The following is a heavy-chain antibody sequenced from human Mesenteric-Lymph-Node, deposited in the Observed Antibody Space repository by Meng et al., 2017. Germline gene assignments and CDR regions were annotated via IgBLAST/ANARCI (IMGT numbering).Heavy chain of an antibody. D-gene: IGHD3-10*01. CDR1: GYSISSGYY. Sequence: SETLSLTCIVSGYSISSGYYWGWIRQPPGKGLEWIGSIYHSGSTYYSPSLKSRVTISVDTSKNQFSLKLSSVTAADTAVYYCARGGVGAIYYWGQGALVTVSS. CDR2: IYHSGST. V-gene: IGHV4-38-2*02. J-gene: IGHJ4*02. CDR3: ARGGVGAIYY.